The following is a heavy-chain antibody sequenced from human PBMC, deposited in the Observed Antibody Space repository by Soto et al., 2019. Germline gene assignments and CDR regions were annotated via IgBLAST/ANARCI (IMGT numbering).Heavy chain of an antibody. CDR3: ARERVVITQYYFDY. J-gene: IGHJ4*02. D-gene: IGHD3-22*01. Sequence: GGSLRLSCAASGFTFSSYSMNWVRQAPGKGLEWVSSISSSSSYIYYADSVKGRFTISRDNAKNSLYLQMNSLRAEDTAVYYRARERVVITQYYFDYWGQGTLVTVSS. V-gene: IGHV3-21*01. CDR1: GFTFSSYS. CDR2: ISSSSSYI.